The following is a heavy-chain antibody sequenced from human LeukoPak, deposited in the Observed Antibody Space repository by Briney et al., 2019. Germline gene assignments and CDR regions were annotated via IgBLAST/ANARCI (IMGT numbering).Heavy chain of an antibody. Sequence: SQTLSLTCNVSGGSISSGSYYWSWIRQPAGKGLEWIGRIYTSGSTNYNPSLKSRVTISVDTSKNQFSLKLSSVTAADTAVYYCARSGYSSSWHYYYYGMDVWGQGTTVTVSS. D-gene: IGHD6-13*01. CDR3: ARSGYSSSWHYYYYGMDV. J-gene: IGHJ6*02. CDR1: GGSISSGSYY. V-gene: IGHV4-61*02. CDR2: IYTSGST.